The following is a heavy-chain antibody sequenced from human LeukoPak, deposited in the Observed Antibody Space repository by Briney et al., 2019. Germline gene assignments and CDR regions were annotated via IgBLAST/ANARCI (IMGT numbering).Heavy chain of an antibody. V-gene: IGHV3-23*01. D-gene: IGHD2-15*01. J-gene: IGHJ4*02. CDR2: ISGSGGRT. CDR1: GFTFNSYA. CDR3: AKEKGVVVAPVDY. Sequence: GGSLRLSCAASGFTFNSYAMTWVRQAPGKGLEWVSAISGSGGRTYYTDSVKGRFTISRDNSKNTLYLQMNSLRAEDTAIYYCAKEKGVVVAPVDYWGQGILVTVSS.